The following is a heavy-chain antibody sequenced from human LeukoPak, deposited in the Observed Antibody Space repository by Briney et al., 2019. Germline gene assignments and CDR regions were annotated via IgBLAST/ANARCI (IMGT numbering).Heavy chain of an antibody. CDR3: ARTRRDGYNPVDY. V-gene: IGHV4-30-4*08. D-gene: IGHD5-24*01. Sequence: PSQTLSLTCTVSGGSISSGDYYWSWIRQPPGKGLEWIGYIYYSGSTYYNPSLKSRVTISVDTSKNQFSLKLSSVTAADTAVCYCARTRRDGYNPVDYWGQGTLVTVSS. J-gene: IGHJ4*02. CDR2: IYYSGST. CDR1: GGSISSGDYY.